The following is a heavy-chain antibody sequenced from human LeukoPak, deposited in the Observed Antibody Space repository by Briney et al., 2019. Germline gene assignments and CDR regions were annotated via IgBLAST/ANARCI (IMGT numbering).Heavy chain of an antibody. V-gene: IGHV4-39*07. J-gene: IGHJ4*02. CDR2: IYYSGST. CDR3: ARDRYSGSYPIDY. Sequence: PSETLSLTCTVSGGSISSSSYYWGWIRQPPGKGLEWIGSIYYSGSTYYNPSLKSRVTIPVDTSKNQFSLKLSSVTAADTAVYYCARDRYSGSYPIDYWGQGTLVTVSS. CDR1: GGSISSSSYY. D-gene: IGHD1-26*01.